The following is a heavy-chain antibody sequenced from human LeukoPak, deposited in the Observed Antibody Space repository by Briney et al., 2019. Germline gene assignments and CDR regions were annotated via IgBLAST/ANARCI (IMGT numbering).Heavy chain of an antibody. CDR1: SASVSSISYY. D-gene: IGHD6-19*01. V-gene: IGHV4-61*01. CDR2: IHYSGTT. CDR3: ASSGPDDAFDI. J-gene: IGHJ3*02. Sequence: PSQTLSLTCTVSSASVSSISYYWSWIRQPPGKGLQWIGYIHYSGTTNYNPSLKSRVTMSVDTSKNQFSLKLSSVTAADTAVYYCASSGPDDAFDIWGQGTMVTVSS.